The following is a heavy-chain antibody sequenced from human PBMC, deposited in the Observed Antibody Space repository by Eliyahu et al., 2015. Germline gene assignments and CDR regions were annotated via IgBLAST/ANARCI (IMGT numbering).Heavy chain of an antibody. CDR3: AKRDGEPDCSGGSCYFYYYYGMDV. V-gene: IGHV3-21*01. CDR1: GFTFSSYS. CDR2: ISSSSSYI. Sequence: EVQLVESGGGMVKPGGSLRLSCAASGFTFSSYSXNWVRQAPGKGLEWVSSISSSSSYIYYADSVKGRFTISRDNAKNSLYLQMNSLRAEDTAVYYCAKRDGEPDCSGGSCYFYYYYGMDVWGQGTTVTVSS. J-gene: IGHJ6*02. D-gene: IGHD2-15*01.